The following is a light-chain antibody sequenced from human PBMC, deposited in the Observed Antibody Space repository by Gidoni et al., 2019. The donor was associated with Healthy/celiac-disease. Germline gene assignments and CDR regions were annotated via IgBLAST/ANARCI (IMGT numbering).Light chain of an antibody. CDR1: QSVNSDY. V-gene: IGKV3-20*01. CDR3: QQYGRSPRT. Sequence: EIVLTQSPGTLSLSPGEGVTLSCRASQSVNSDYLAWYQKKPGQAPKVLIAGASTRVTGVPDRFSGSGSGTDFTLTISRLEPEDFAVYYRQQYGRSPRTFGQGTRVEIK. CDR2: GAS. J-gene: IGKJ1*01.